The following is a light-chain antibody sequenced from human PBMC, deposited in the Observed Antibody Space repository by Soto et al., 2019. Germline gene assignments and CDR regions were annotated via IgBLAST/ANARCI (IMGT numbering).Light chain of an antibody. CDR1: QSVRSN. V-gene: IGKV3-15*01. CDR3: QQYNNWPLT. CDR2: GAS. Sequence: IVMTQSPATLSVSPGERATLSCRASQSVRSNLAWYQQIPGQAPRLLIYGASTRATGIPARFSGSGSGTEFSLTISSLQPEDFALYYCQQYNNWPLTLGGGTKVDIK. J-gene: IGKJ4*01.